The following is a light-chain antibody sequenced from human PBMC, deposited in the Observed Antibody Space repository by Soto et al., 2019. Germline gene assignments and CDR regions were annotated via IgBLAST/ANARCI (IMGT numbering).Light chain of an antibody. CDR2: RNN. CDR3: AAWDDSLSGPV. J-gene: IGLJ2*01. V-gene: IGLV1-47*01. Sequence: QSVLTQPPSASGTPGQRVTISCSGSSSNIGSNFVYWYQQLPGTAPRLLIYRNNQRPSGVPDRFAASKSGTSASLAISGLRSEDEADYHCAAWDDSLSGPVFVGGTKLTVL. CDR1: SSNIGSNF.